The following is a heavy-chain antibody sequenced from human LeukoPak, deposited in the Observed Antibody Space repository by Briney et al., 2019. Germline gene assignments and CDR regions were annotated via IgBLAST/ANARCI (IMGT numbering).Heavy chain of an antibody. CDR1: GGSSSSYY. Sequence: PSETLSLTCTVSGGSSSSYYWSRIRQPPGKGLEWIGYIYHSGSTYYNPSLKSRVTISVDRSKNQFSLKLSSVTAADTAVYYCAGMDVWGQGTTVTVSS. CDR3: AGMDV. J-gene: IGHJ6*02. CDR2: IYHSGST. V-gene: IGHV4-59*04.